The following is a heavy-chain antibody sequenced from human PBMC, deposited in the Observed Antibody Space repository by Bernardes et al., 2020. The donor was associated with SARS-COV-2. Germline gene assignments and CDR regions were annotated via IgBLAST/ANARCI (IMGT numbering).Heavy chain of an antibody. CDR3: AALDR. V-gene: IGHV3-15*05. CDR1: GFTVADTT. CDR2: LKRKADGGTA. J-gene: IGHJ4*01. Sequence: GGSLRLSCAGSGFTVADTTMNWVRQGPGKGLEWVGRLKRKADGGTADYAAPVEGRFTIARDESRNTFSLEMNSLTIEDTATYYCAALDRWGQGTQVTVSS. D-gene: IGHD3-3*02.